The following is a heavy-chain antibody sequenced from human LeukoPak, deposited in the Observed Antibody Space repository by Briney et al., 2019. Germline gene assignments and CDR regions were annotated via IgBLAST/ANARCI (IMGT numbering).Heavy chain of an antibody. V-gene: IGHV4-59*12. D-gene: IGHD3-16*01. CDR3: ARGSPGGDAFDI. CDR2: IYYSGST. J-gene: IGHJ3*02. Sequence: SETLSLTCTVSGGSISSYYWSWIRQPPGKGLEWIGYIYYSGSTNYNPSLKSRVTISVDTSKNQFSLKLSSVTAVDTAVYYCARGSPGGDAFDIWGQGTMVTVSS. CDR1: GGSISSYY.